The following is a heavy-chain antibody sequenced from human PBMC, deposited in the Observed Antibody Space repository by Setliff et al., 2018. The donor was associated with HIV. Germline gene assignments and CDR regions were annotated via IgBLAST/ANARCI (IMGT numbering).Heavy chain of an antibody. CDR2: ISKTGSTI. V-gene: IGHV3-11*01. Sequence: PGGSLRLSCEASGFTLSNYYMNWIRQAPGKGLEWVSYISKTGSTISYAASVKGRFTISRDNAKNSLYLQMTSLTVEDTAAYYCARDSSAYAFDHWGQGTLVTVSS. D-gene: IGHD3-22*01. CDR1: GFTLSNYY. J-gene: IGHJ4*02. CDR3: ARDSSAYAFDH.